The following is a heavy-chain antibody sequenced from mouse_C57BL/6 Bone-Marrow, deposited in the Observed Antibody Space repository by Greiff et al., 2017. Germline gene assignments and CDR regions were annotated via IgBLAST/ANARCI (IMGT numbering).Heavy chain of an antibody. Sequence: QVQLQQPGAELVRPGSSVKLSCKASGYTFTSYWMHWVKQRPIQGLEWIGNIDPSDSETHYNQKFKDKATLTVDKSSSTAYMQLSSLTSEDSAVYYCARGGAAQVRNYFDYWGQGTTLTVSS. CDR1: GYTFTSYW. CDR2: IDPSDSET. D-gene: IGHD3-2*02. CDR3: ARGGAAQVRNYFDY. V-gene: IGHV1-52*01. J-gene: IGHJ2*01.